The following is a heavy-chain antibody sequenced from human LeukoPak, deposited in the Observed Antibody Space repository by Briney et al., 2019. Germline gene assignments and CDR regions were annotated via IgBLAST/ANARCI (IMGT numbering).Heavy chain of an antibody. CDR1: GGSISSGGYS. CDR2: IYYSGST. V-gene: IGHV4-30-4*07. J-gene: IGHJ4*02. Sequence: PSETLSLTCAVSGGSISSGGYSWSWIRQPPGKGLEWIGYIYYSGSTYYNPSLKSRVTISVDTSKNQFSLKLSSVTAADTAVYYCGRGSSREGNQLDYWGQGTLVTVSS. CDR3: GRGSSREGNQLDY. D-gene: IGHD6-13*01.